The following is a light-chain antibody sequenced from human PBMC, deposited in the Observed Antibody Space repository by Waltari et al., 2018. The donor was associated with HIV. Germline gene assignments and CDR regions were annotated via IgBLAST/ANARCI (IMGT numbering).Light chain of an antibody. CDR3: QQRSNWPPLT. CDR1: QSVNSY. V-gene: IGKV3-11*01. CDR2: DAS. J-gene: IGKJ4*01. Sequence: EIVLTQSPDILSLSPGERATLSCRASQSVNSYLAWYQQKPGQAPRLLIYDASNRATGIPARFSGSGSGTDFTLTISSLEPEDFAVYYCQQRSNWPPLTFGGGTKVEIK.